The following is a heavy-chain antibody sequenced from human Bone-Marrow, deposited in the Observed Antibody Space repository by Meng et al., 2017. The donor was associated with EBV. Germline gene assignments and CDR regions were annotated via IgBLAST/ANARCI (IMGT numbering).Heavy chain of an antibody. V-gene: IGHV3-30*03. D-gene: IGHD1-14*01. CDR1: GFTFSGYG. Sequence: VQLVVSGGGVVQLGRSLRLSCAASGFTFSGYGMFWVRQAPGKGPEWVAIIPSDGNIYYADSVKGRFTISRDNSKNTLYLQMNSLRGEDTAVYYCARDLSGRFDPWGQGTLVTVSS. CDR2: IPSDGNI. CDR3: ARDLSGRFDP. J-gene: IGHJ5*02.